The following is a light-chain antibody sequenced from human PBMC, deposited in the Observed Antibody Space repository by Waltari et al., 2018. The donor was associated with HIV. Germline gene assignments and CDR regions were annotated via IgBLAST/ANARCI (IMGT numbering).Light chain of an antibody. CDR2: AAS. CDR1: QGISSY. CDR3: QQYYSYPPT. J-gene: IGKJ1*01. Sequence: IQMTQSPSSLSASVGDRVTITCRASQGISSYLAWYQQKPGKAPKLLIYAASTLQSGVPSRFSGSGSGTDFTLTISCLQSEDFATYYCQQYYSYPPTFGQGTKVEIK. V-gene: IGKV1-8*01.